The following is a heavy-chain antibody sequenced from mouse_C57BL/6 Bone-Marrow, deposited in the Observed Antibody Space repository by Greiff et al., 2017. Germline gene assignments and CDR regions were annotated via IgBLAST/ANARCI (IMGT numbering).Heavy chain of an antibody. D-gene: IGHD2-5*01. V-gene: IGHV5-6*01. J-gene: IGHJ3*01. CDR1: GFTFSSYG. CDR2: ISSGGSYT. Sequence: EVQRVESGGDLVKPGGSLKLSCAASGFTFSSYGMSWVRQTPDKRLEWVATISSGGSYTYYPDSVKGRFTISRDTAKNNLYLQMSSLKSEDTAMYYCSRHSNSWFAYWGQGTLVTVSA. CDR3: SRHSNSWFAY.